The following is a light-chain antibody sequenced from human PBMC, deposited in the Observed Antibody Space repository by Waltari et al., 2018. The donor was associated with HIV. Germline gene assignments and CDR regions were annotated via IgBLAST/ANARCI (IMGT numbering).Light chain of an antibody. CDR2: GAS. CDR3: QQYNNWPRT. Sequence: EIVMTQSPATLSVSPGERATLSCRASQSVSSNLAWHQQKPGQAPRLLIYGASTRATGIPDRFSGSGSGTEFTLTISSLQSEDFAVYYCQQYNNWPRTFGQGTKLEIK. CDR1: QSVSSN. J-gene: IGKJ2*01. V-gene: IGKV3-15*01.